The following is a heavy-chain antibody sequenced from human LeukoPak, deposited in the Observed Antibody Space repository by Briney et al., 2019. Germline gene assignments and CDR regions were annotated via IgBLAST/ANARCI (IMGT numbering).Heavy chain of an antibody. CDR1: GFTFSDYY. Sequence: SLRLSCAASGFTFSDYYMSWIRQAPGKGLEWVSYISSTSSYRKYADSVKGRFTISRDNAKNSLYLQMNSLRAEGTAVYYCARDNGVLGAFDIWGQGTMVTVSS. CDR2: ISSTSSYR. J-gene: IGHJ3*02. V-gene: IGHV3-11*05. D-gene: IGHD3-10*01. CDR3: ARDNGVLGAFDI.